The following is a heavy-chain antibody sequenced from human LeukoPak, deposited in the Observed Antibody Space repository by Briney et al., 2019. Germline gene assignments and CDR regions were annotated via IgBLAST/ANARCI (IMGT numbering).Heavy chain of an antibody. CDR2: ITTSGGET. Sequence: PGGSLRLSCATSGFTFSGFAMCWVRQAPGKGLEWVSAITTSGGETNYADSVKGRFTISRDKSKSTLFLQMHSLRGDDTAVYYCAKGHYDDWYYFDYWGQGALVTVSS. D-gene: IGHD3-3*01. CDR3: AKGHYDDWYYFDY. J-gene: IGHJ4*02. CDR1: GFTFSGFA. V-gene: IGHV3-23*01.